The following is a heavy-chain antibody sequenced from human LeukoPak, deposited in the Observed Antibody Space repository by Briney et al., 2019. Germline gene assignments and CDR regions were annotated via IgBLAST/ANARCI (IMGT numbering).Heavy chain of an antibody. J-gene: IGHJ4*02. CDR3: AREQLVLGYFDY. D-gene: IGHD6-13*01. CDR1: GGSVSSGSYY. Sequence: SETLSLTCTVSGGSVSSGSYYWSWIRQPPGKGLEWVGYIYYSGSTNYNPSLKRRVTISVDTSKNQFSLKLSSVTAADTAVYYCAREQLVLGYFDYWGQGTLVTVSS. V-gene: IGHV4-61*01. CDR2: IYYSGST.